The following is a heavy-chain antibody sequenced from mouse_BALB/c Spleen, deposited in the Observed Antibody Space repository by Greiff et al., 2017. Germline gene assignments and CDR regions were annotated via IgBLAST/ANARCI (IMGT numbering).Heavy chain of an antibody. J-gene: IGHJ4*01. D-gene: IGHD2-1*01. V-gene: IGHV1S29*02. CDR2: IYPYNGGT. Sequence: SGPELVKPGASVKISCKASGYTFTDYNMHWVKQSHGKSLEWIGYIYPYNGGTGYNQKFKSKATLTVDNSSSTAYMELRSLTSEDSAVYYCARSFYYGNYGAMDYWGQGTSVTVSS. CDR1: GYTFTDYN. CDR3: ARSFYYGNYGAMDY.